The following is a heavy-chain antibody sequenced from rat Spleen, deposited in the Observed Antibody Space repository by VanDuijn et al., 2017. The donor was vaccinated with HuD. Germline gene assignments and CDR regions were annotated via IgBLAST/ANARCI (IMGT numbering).Heavy chain of an antibody. CDR3: ARHRYNNYFDY. D-gene: IGHD1-5*01. Sequence: QVQLKESGPGLVQPSQTLSLTCTVSGFSLTSYHVSWVRQPPGKGLERTGPISTGGNTAYNSLLKSRLSISRDTSKSQVFLKMNSLQPEDTGTYYCARHRYNNYFDYWGQGVMVTVSS. CDR1: GFSLTSYH. V-gene: IGHV2-43*01. CDR2: ISTGGNT. J-gene: IGHJ2*01.